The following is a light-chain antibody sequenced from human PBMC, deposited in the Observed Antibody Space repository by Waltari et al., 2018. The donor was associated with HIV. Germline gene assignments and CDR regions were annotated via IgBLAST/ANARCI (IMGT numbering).Light chain of an antibody. CDR1: QDISNY. CDR3: QQYDNLPRT. Sequence: DIQMTQFPSSLSASVGDRVTITCQASQDISNYLNWYQQKPGKAPKLLIYDASNLETGVPSRFSGSGSGTDFTFTISRLQPEDIATYYCQQYDNLPRTFGQGTKLEIK. V-gene: IGKV1-33*01. J-gene: IGKJ2*01. CDR2: DAS.